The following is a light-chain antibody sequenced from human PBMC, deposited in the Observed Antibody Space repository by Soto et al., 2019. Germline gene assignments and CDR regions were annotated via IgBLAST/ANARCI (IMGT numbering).Light chain of an antibody. J-gene: IGKJ5*01. CDR1: QDISDV. CDR3: QQFYDLPIT. CDR2: DAS. Sequence: DIQMTQTQSSLSASVGDRVTITCQASQDISDVLNWYQQQPGQAPKVLLYDASKLQTGVPSRFSGRGSGKDFTFTISSLQADDGGTYYCQQFYDLPITFGQGTRLEI. V-gene: IGKV1-33*01.